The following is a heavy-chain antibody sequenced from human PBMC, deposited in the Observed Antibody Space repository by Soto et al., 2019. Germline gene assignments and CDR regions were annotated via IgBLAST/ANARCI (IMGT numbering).Heavy chain of an antibody. D-gene: IGHD3-3*01. CDR2: IKQDGSEK. V-gene: IGHV3-7*01. J-gene: IGHJ4*02. CDR1: GFTFSSYW. Sequence: GGSLRLSCAASGFTFSSYWMSWVRQAPGKGLEWVANIKQDGSEKYYVDSVKGRFTISRDNAKNSLYLQMNSLRAEDTAVYYCASGTAPVLRFLEWFIEQGDYWGQGTLVTVSS. CDR3: ASGTAPVLRFLEWFIEQGDY.